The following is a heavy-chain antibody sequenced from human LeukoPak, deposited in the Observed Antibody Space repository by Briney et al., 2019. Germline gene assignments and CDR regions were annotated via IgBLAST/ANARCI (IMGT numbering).Heavy chain of an antibody. J-gene: IGHJ3*02. D-gene: IGHD3-16*01. V-gene: IGHV4-34*01. Sequence: SETLSLTCAVYGGSFSGYYWSWIRQPPGKGLEWIGEFNHSGSTNYNPSLKSRVTISVDTSKNQFSLKLSSVTAADTAVYYCARGRRTLYKMTPGDAFDIWGQGTMVTVSS. CDR1: GGSFSGYY. CDR3: ARGRRTLYKMTPGDAFDI. CDR2: FNHSGST.